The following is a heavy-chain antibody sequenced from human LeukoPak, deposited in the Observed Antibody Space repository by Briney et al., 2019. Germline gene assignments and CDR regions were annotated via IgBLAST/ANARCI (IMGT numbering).Heavy chain of an antibody. D-gene: IGHD4-23*01. V-gene: IGHV4-59*11. Sequence: SETLSLTCNVSGGSLSSHYWSWVRQSPEKGLECIGQIYHTGSTHYNPSLGSRFAISVDTSRNTFFLPVKSVTAADTAIYYCAREGRWGMKYFFDLWGQGTLVIVSS. J-gene: IGHJ4*02. CDR1: GGSLSSHY. CDR3: AREGRWGMKYFFDL. CDR2: IYHTGST.